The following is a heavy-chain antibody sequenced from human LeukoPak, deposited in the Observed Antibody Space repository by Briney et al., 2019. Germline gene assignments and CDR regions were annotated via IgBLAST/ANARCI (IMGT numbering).Heavy chain of an antibody. V-gene: IGHV1-69*13. Sequence: SVKASCKASGGTFSSYAISWVRQAPGQGLEWMGGIIPIFGTAIYAQKFQGRVTITADESTSTAYMELSSLRSEDTAVYYCARVRYSSSSWYGYFDYWGQGTLVTVSS. D-gene: IGHD6-13*01. J-gene: IGHJ4*02. CDR2: IIPIFGTA. CDR3: ARVRYSSSSWYGYFDY. CDR1: GGTFSSYA.